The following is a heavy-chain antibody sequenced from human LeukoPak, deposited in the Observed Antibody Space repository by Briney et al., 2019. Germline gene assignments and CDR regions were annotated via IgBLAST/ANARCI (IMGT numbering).Heavy chain of an antibody. V-gene: IGHV3-33*01. CDR1: GFTFSDYG. Sequence: GGSLRLSCAASGFTFSDYGIHWVRRAPGKGLEWVAVIWSDGSNKYYADSVKGRFTISRDNSRKTLYLQMNRLRVDDTAVYYCVRASGSFDYWGQGTLVTVSS. CDR2: IWSDGSNK. D-gene: IGHD3-10*01. CDR3: VRASGSFDY. J-gene: IGHJ4*02.